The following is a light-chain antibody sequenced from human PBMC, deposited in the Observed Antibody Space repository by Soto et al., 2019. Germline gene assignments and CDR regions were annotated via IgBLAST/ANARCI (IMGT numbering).Light chain of an antibody. Sequence: EIVLRQSPATLSLSPGERATLSCRASQSVSSYLAWYQQKPGQAPRLLIYDASNRATGIPARFSGSGSGTDFTLTISSPEPEDFAVYYCQQRSNWPPITFGQGTRLEIK. CDR1: QSVSSY. J-gene: IGKJ5*01. V-gene: IGKV3-11*01. CDR2: DAS. CDR3: QQRSNWPPIT.